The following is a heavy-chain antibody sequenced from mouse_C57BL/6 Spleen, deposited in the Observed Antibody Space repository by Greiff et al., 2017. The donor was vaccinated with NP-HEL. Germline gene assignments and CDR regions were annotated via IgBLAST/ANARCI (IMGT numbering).Heavy chain of an antibody. CDR2: ISYDGSN. Sequence: EVQLQQSGPGLVKPSQSLSLTCSVTGYSITSGYYWNWIRQFPGNKLEWMGYISYDGSNNYNPSLKNRISITRDTSKNQFFLKLNSVTTEDTATYYCDQIYYYGRGDYLGQGTTLTVSS. D-gene: IGHD1-1*01. CDR1: GYSITSGYY. J-gene: IGHJ2*01. CDR3: DQIYYYGRGDY. V-gene: IGHV3-6*01.